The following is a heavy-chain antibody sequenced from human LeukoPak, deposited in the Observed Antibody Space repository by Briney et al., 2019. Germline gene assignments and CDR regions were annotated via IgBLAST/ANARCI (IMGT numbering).Heavy chain of an antibody. V-gene: IGHV4-59*01. CDR2: IYYSGST. CDR1: GGSISSYY. CDR3: ARVRGDYDAFDI. J-gene: IGHJ3*02. D-gene: IGHD4-17*01. Sequence: SSESLSLTCTVSGGSISSYYWSWIRKPPWKGPEWIGYIYYSGSTNYNPSLKSRVTISVDTSKNQFSLKLSSVTAADTAVYYCARVRGDYDAFDIWGQGTMVTVSS.